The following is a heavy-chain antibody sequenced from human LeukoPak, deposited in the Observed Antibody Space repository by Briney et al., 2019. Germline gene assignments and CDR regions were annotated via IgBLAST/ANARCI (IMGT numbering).Heavy chain of an antibody. CDR3: ARWADVSGIYYIAS. V-gene: IGHV3-30*01. D-gene: IGHD3-10*01. CDR2: ISYDGSNK. Sequence: GRFLRLSCAASGFTVSSYAMHWVRQAPGKGLEWVAVISYDGSNKYYADSVKGRFTISRDNSKNTLYLQMNSLRAEDTAVYYCARWADVSGIYYIASWGQGSLVIVPS. J-gene: IGHJ4*02. CDR1: GFTVSSYA.